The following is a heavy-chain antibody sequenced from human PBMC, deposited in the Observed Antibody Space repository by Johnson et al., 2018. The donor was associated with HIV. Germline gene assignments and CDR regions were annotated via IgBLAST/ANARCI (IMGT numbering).Heavy chain of an antibody. J-gene: IGHJ3*02. Sequence: QVQLVESGGGVVQPGRSLRLSCAASGFSFSTYGMHWVRQAPGKVLAWVSVIWYDGSNKYYADSVTGRFTISRDISKNTLYLQMNSLRAEGTAVYYCAKAQRVDCSGGSCYHDAFDIWGQGTMVTVSS. D-gene: IGHD2-15*01. CDR2: IWYDGSNK. CDR3: AKAQRVDCSGGSCYHDAFDI. V-gene: IGHV3-33*06. CDR1: GFSFSTYG.